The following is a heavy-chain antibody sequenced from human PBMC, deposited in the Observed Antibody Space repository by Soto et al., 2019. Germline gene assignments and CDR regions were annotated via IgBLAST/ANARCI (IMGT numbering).Heavy chain of an antibody. CDR2: ISRDGTNK. CDR1: GFTFSRYA. CDR3: SRSMSGAVTDSVAF. J-gene: IGHJ4*02. Sequence: QVQVVASGGGVVQPGRSLRLSCAASGFTFSRYAIHWVRQAPGTGMEWVAVISRDGTNKYYVDSVKGRFTISRDNSRNTLYLPMNSLRHEDAAVYYCSRSMSGAVTDSVAFWGQGTLVTVS. V-gene: IGHV3-30*04. D-gene: IGHD2-15*01.